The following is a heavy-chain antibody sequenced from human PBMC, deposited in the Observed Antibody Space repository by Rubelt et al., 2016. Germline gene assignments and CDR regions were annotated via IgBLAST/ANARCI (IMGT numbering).Heavy chain of an antibody. CDR3: ARDPLPYSSSWYGSDY. V-gene: IGHV1-18*01. J-gene: IGHJ4*02. Sequence: SGAEVKKPGASVKVSCKASGYTFSNYGVTWVRQAPGQGLEWMGWVSAYNGNTNYVQILQGRLTMTTDTSTNTAYMELRSLRSDDTAVYYCARDPLPYSSSWYGSDYWGQGTLVTVSS. D-gene: IGHD6-13*01. CDR1: GYTFSNYG. CDR2: VSAYNGNT.